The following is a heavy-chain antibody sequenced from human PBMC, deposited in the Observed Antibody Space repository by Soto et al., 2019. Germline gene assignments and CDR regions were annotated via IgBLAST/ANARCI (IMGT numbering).Heavy chain of an antibody. D-gene: IGHD2-15*01. V-gene: IGHV3-74*01. CDR1: GFTFSSYW. Sequence: GGSLRLSCAASGFTFSSYWMHWVRQAPGKGLVWVSRINSDGSSTSYADSVKGRFTISRDNAKNTLYLQMNSLRADDTAVYYCAKRRGAGGHFDYWGQGALVTVSS. CDR3: AKRRGAGGHFDY. CDR2: INSDGSST. J-gene: IGHJ4*02.